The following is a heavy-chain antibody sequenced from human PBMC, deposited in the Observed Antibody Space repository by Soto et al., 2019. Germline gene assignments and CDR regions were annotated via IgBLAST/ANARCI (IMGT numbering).Heavy chain of an antibody. Sequence: QVQLVQSGAEAKKPGASVKVSCKPSGYTFTSYDINWVRQATGQGLEWLGWMNPNSGNTGYSQKFRGRITMTSDSSICTAYMELSSLTSEDTAVYYCARGLNYYDSSGYDHWGQGTLVTVSS. D-gene: IGHD3-22*01. J-gene: IGHJ4*02. V-gene: IGHV1-8*01. CDR2: MNPNSGNT. CDR1: GYTFTSYD. CDR3: ARGLNYYDSSGYDH.